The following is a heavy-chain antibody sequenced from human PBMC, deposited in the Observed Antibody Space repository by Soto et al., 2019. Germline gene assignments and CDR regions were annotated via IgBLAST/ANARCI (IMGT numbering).Heavy chain of an antibody. V-gene: IGHV1-69*12. CDR2: IMPIFGRA. Sequence: QVQLVQSGAEVKKPGSSVKVSCKASGGTFRNYAFSWERQAQGQGLEWSGWIMPIFGRADYAQKFRGRVTITADESKTTAHRELSSLRSEDTAGYYRASWLNEAVLGGNYYFAMHVWGHGTTFTVSS. D-gene: IGHD1-1*01. CDR3: ASWLNEAVLGGNYYFAMHV. J-gene: IGHJ6*02. CDR1: GGTFRNYA.